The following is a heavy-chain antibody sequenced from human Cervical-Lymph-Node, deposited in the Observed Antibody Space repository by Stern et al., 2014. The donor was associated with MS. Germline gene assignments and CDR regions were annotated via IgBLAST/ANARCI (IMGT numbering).Heavy chain of an antibody. CDR1: GGTFSAME. J-gene: IGHJ5*02. V-gene: IGHV1-69*01. D-gene: IGHD6-13*01. Sequence: VQLEESGAEVKKPGSSMMVSCEASGGTFSAMEISWVRQAPGQGLEWLGGISPLFGTTNYAPKVQGRVTIVADESTNTVNMELTSLRSVDTAVYYCVRDQGGIAASWGQGTLVIVSS. CDR3: VRDQGGIAAS. CDR2: ISPLFGTT.